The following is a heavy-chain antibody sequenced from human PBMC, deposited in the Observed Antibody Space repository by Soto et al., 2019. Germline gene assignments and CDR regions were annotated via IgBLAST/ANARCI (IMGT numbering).Heavy chain of an antibody. D-gene: IGHD3-10*01. CDR2: IFSNDEK. J-gene: IGHJ4*02. Sequence: SGPTLVNPXETLTLTCTVSGFSLSNARMGVSWIRQPPGKALEWLAHIFSNDEKSYSTSLKSRLTISKDTSKSQVVLTMTNMDPVDTATYYCARIRLAYGSGSYYYDYWGQGTLVTVSS. V-gene: IGHV2-26*01. CDR1: GFSLSNARMG. CDR3: ARIRLAYGSGSYYYDY.